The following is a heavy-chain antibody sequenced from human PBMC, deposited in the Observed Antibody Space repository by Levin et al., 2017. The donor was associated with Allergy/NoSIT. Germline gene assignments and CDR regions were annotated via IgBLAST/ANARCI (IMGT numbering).Heavy chain of an antibody. CDR1: GFTFSTYT. D-gene: IGHD6-13*01. Sequence: PGGSLRLSCSASGFTFSTYTMSWVRQAPGKGLEWVSDISSSGGHTYYADSVKGRFTISRDNSKNTLYLQMNSLGVEDTAVYYCAKAGSISWYDYWGQGTLVTVSS. J-gene: IGHJ4*02. V-gene: IGHV3-23*01. CDR2: ISSSGGHT. CDR3: AKAGSISWYDY.